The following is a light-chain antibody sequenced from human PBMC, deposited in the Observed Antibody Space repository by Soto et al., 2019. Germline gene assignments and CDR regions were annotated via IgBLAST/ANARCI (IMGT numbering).Light chain of an antibody. Sequence: EIVLTQSPTTLSLSPGERATLSCRASQSVSSYLAWYQQKPGQAPRLLIYDASNRATGIPARFSGSVSGTDFTPTISSLEPEDFAVYYCQQRSSWFTFGGGTKVEIK. J-gene: IGKJ4*01. CDR1: QSVSSY. V-gene: IGKV3-11*01. CDR2: DAS. CDR3: QQRSSWFT.